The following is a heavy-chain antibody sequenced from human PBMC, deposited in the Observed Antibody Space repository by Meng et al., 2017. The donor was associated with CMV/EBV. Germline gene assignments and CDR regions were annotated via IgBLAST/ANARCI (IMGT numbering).Heavy chain of an antibody. CDR3: ASPMQGYSYGSGYHY. D-gene: IGHD5-18*01. CDR2: ISGSGGST. CDR1: GVTFRSYA. J-gene: IGHJ4*02. Sequence: SGVTFRSYAMSWVRQAPGKGLEWVSAISGSGGSTYYADSVKGRFTISRDNSKNTLYLQMNSLRAEDTAVYYCASPMQGYSYGSGYHYWGQGTLVTVSS. V-gene: IGHV3-23*01.